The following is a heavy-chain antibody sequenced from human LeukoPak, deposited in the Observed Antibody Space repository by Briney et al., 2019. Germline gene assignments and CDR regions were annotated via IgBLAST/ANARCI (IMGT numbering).Heavy chain of an antibody. CDR2: IRFDGNSK. J-gene: IGHJ4*02. Sequence: GGSLRLSCAASGFAFSSYGMHWVRQAPGKGLECVAFIRFDGNSKYYADSVKGRFTISRDNSKNTLYLQMYSLRADDTAVYYCAKDGRASYDYVWGTYRSHFDYWGQGTLVTVSS. D-gene: IGHD3-16*02. CDR3: AKDGRASYDYVWGTYRSHFDY. CDR1: GFAFSSYG. V-gene: IGHV3-30*02.